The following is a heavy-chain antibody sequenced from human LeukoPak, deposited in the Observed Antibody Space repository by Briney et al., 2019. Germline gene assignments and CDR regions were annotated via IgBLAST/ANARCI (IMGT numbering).Heavy chain of an antibody. V-gene: IGHV4-59*01. Sequence: SETLSLTCTVSGGSISSYYWSWIRQPPGKGLEWIGYIYYSGSTNYNPSLKSRVTISVDTSKNQFSLKLSSVTAADTAVYYCARDGYGGNSAVADWYFDLWGRGTLVTVSS. D-gene: IGHD4-23*01. J-gene: IGHJ2*01. CDR1: GGSISSYY. CDR2: IYYSGST. CDR3: ARDGYGGNSAVADWYFDL.